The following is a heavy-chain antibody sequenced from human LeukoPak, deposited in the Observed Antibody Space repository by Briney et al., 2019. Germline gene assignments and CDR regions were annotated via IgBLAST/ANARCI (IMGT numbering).Heavy chain of an antibody. CDR2: ISSSGSTI. CDR1: GGSISSYY. V-gene: IGHV3-48*03. Sequence: LSLTCTVSGGSISSYYWTWIRQAPGKGLECVSYISSSGSTIYYADSVKGRFTISRDNAKNSLYLQMNSLRAEDTAVYYCARYAGDYWGQGTLVTVSS. CDR3: ARYAGDY. J-gene: IGHJ4*02.